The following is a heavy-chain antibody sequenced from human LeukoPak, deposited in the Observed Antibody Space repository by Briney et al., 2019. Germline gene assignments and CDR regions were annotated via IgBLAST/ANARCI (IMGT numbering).Heavy chain of an antibody. V-gene: IGHV3-21*01. Sequence: SGGSLRLSCAASGFTFSSYSMNWVRQAPGKGLEWVSSISSSSSSYIYYADSVKGRFTISRDNAKNSLYLQMDSLRAEDTAVYYCARRCYGTSDAFDIWGQGTMVTVSS. CDR1: GFTFSSYS. D-gene: IGHD2-2*01. CDR3: ARRCYGTSDAFDI. J-gene: IGHJ3*02. CDR2: ISSSSSSYI.